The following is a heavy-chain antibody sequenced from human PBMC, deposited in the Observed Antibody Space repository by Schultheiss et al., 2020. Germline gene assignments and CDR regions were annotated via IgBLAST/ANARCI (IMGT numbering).Heavy chain of an antibody. CDR3: ARVEIQLWQGFDP. CDR1: GYTFTGYY. D-gene: IGHD5-18*01. CDR2: INPNSGGT. J-gene: IGHJ5*02. V-gene: IGHV1-2*02. Sequence: ASVKVSCKASGYTFTGYYMHWVRQAPGQGLEWMGWINPNSGGTNYAQKLQGRVTMTTDTSTSTAYMELRSLRSDDTAVYYCARVEIQLWQGFDPWGQGTLVTVSS.